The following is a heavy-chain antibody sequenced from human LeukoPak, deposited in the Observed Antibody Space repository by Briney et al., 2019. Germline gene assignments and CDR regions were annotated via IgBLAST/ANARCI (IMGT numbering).Heavy chain of an antibody. Sequence: GAFIKISCTGSGYRFTSYWIGCVREMRGKGVEWMGIIYPDAPGTRYSPSFQGQVTISADKSVSTDYLQWSSLKASDTAMYYCARGSYDSNYYFYVGMDVWGQGTTVTVSS. CDR1: GYRFTSYW. CDR3: ARGSYDSNYYFYVGMDV. J-gene: IGHJ6*02. CDR2: IYPDAPGT. D-gene: IGHD5-12*01. V-gene: IGHV5-51*01.